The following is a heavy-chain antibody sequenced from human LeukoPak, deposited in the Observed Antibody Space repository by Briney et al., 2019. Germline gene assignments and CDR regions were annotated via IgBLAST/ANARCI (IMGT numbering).Heavy chain of an antibody. CDR3: ARSGSYSPADFDY. CDR1: GGTFSSYA. CDR2: IIPIFGTA. Sequence: SVKVSCKAPGGTFSSYAISWVRQAPGQGLEWMGRIIPIFGTANYAQKFQGRVTITTDESTSTAYMELSSLRSEDTAVYYCARSGSYSPADFDYWGQGTLVTVSS. V-gene: IGHV1-69*05. J-gene: IGHJ4*02. D-gene: IGHD1-26*01.